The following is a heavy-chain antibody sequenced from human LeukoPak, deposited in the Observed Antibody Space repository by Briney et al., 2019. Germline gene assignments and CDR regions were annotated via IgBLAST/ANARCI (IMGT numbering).Heavy chain of an antibody. D-gene: IGHD2-21*02. V-gene: IGHV3-7*03. J-gene: IGHJ4*02. CDR3: ARDDGNGGDCLY. CDR2: IKRDGSEK. CDR1: GFSFSNYW. Sequence: GGSLRLSCAASGFSFSNYWMSWVRQAPGRGLEWVATIKRDGSEKYYVDSVKGRFTISRDNAKNSMYLQMNSLRVEDTAVYYCARDDGNGGDCLYWGQGTLVTVSS.